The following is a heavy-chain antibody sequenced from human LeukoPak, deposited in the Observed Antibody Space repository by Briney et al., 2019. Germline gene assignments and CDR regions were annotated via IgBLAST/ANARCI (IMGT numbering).Heavy chain of an antibody. CDR3: ARLGGGSPVDY. V-gene: IGHV3-74*01. J-gene: IGHJ4*02. CDR1: GFSFRSYW. D-gene: IGHD3-10*01. Sequence: GGSLRLSCAASGFSFRSYWMHWVRQAPGKGLVWVARIDSDGSSTTYADSVKGRFTISRDNAKNTLYLQMNSLRADDTAVYYCARLGGGSPVDYWGQGTLVTVSS. CDR2: IDSDGSST.